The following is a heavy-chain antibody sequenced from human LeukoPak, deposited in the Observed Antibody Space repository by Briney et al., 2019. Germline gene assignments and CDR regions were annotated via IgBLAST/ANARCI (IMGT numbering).Heavy chain of an antibody. CDR2: IKQDGSKK. CDR3: TRVGYIDEGIDY. J-gene: IGHJ4*02. D-gene: IGHD5-12*01. V-gene: IGHV3-7*04. CDR1: GFTFSSHW. Sequence: GGSLRLSCVDSGFTFSSHWMTWVRQAPGKGLEWVANIKQDGSKKSYVDSVKGRFTISRDNAKNSLYLQMNSLRAEDTAIYYCTRVGYIDEGIDYWGQGTLVTVSS.